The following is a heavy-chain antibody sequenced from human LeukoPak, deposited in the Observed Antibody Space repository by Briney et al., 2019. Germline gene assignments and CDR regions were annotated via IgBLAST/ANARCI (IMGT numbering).Heavy chain of an antibody. V-gene: IGHV3-7*01. CDR3: TPYSSSSGSFQH. Sequence: GGSLRLSCAASRFTFSSSWMSWVCQAPGKGLECVANIKQDGSEKNYVDSVKGRFTISRDNAKNSLYLQMNSLRAEDTAVYYCTPYSSSSGSFQHWGQGTLVTVSS. D-gene: IGHD6-6*01. J-gene: IGHJ1*01. CDR2: IKQDGSEK. CDR1: RFTFSSSW.